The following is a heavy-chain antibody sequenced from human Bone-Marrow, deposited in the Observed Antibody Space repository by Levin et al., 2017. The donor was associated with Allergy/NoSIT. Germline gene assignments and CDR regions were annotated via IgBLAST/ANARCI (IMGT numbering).Heavy chain of an antibody. J-gene: IGHJ4*02. CDR2: IYPGDSET. CDR1: GYQFTDYW. Sequence: RAGGSLRLSCRASGYQFTDYWIGWVRQLPGKGLEWVGNIYPGDSETRSSPSFQGQVTISVDKSINTAYLQWDSLRASDTAMYYCARQSDELPPYDGEWVEEHYFDYWGQGTLVTVSS. D-gene: IGHD3-10*01. CDR3: ARQSDELPPYDGEWVEEHYFDY. V-gene: IGHV5-51*01.